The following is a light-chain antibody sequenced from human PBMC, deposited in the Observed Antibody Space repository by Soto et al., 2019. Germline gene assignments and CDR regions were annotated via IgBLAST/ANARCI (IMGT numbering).Light chain of an antibody. Sequence: EIVMTQSPATLSVSPGERATLSCRASQNINNNLAWYLQKPGQAPRLRIYYVSTRATAIPARFSGSGSGTQFTLSISSLQSEDFAIYYCQQYHDWPITFGQGTRLEI. CDR3: QQYHDWPIT. V-gene: IGKV3-15*01. CDR2: YVS. J-gene: IGKJ5*01. CDR1: QNINNN.